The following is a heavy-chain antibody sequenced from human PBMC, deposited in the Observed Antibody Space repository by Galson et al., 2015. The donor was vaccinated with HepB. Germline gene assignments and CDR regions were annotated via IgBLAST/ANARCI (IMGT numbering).Heavy chain of an antibody. CDR1: GFTFSSYA. J-gene: IGHJ2*01. Sequence: SLRLSCAASGFTFSSYAMHWVRQAPGKGLEWVAVISYDGSNKYYADSVKGRFTISRDNSKNTLYLQMNSLRAEDTAVYYCARGPPYWSGSYYVAQGSWYFDLWGRGTLVTVSS. D-gene: IGHD1-26*01. CDR2: ISYDGSNK. V-gene: IGHV3-30*04. CDR3: ARGPPYWSGSYYVAQGSWYFDL.